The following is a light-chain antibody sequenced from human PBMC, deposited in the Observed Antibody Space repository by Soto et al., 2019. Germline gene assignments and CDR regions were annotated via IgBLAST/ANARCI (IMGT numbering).Light chain of an antibody. CDR2: DAS. CDR1: QSISSW. CDR3: QQYNTYPGT. V-gene: IGKV1-5*01. Sequence: DIQMTQSPSTLSASVGDRVTITCRASQSISSWLAWYQQKPGKAPKLLIYDASSLEGGVPSSFSGSGSGTEFTLTISSLQPDDFATYYCQQYNTYPGTFGQGTKVEIK. J-gene: IGKJ1*01.